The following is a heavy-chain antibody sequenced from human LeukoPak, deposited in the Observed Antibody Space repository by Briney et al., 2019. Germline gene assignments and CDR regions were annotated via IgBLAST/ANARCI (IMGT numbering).Heavy chain of an antibody. CDR1: GGSISSYY. Sequence: SETLSLTCTVSGGSISSYYWSWIRQPPGKGLEWIGYIYYSGSTNYNPSLKSRVTISVDTSKNQFSLKLSSVTAADTAVYYCARDRFVGALDYWGQGTLVTVSS. J-gene: IGHJ4*02. CDR2: IYYSGST. D-gene: IGHD1-26*01. V-gene: IGHV4-59*01. CDR3: ARDRFVGALDY.